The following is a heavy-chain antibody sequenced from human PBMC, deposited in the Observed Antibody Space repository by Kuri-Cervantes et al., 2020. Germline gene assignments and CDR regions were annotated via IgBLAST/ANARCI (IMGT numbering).Heavy chain of an antibody. V-gene: IGHV4-34*01. CDR1: GGSMSSYY. CDR3: ARGGNGYGFGELDY. CDR2: INHSGST. D-gene: IGHD3-10*01. Sequence: GSLRLSCTVSGGSMSSYYWSWIRQPPGKGLEWIGEINHSGSTNYNPSLKSRVTISVDTSKNQFSLKLSSVTAADTAVYYCARGGNGYGFGELDYWGQGTLVTVSS. J-gene: IGHJ4*02.